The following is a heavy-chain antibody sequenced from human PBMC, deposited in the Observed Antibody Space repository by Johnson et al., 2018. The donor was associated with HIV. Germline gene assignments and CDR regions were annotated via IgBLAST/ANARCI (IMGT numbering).Heavy chain of an antibody. CDR1: GFTFNDYA. CDR3: AKGLKLGSGDDAFDI. J-gene: IGHJ3*02. CDR2: IKEHGSEK. Sequence: EKLVESGGGLVQPGRSLILSCAASGFTFNDYAMHWVRQAPGKGLEWVANIKEHGSEKYYVDSVKGRFTISRDNAKNSLYLQMNSLRAEDTAVYYCAKGLKLGSGDDAFDIWGQGTMVTVSS. V-gene: IGHV3-7*01. D-gene: IGHD7-27*01.